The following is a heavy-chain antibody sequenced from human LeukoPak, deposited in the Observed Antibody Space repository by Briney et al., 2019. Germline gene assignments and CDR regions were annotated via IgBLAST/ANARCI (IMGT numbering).Heavy chain of an antibody. CDR3: ARRNTAMVAGLDY. V-gene: IGHV1-8*01. Sequence: ASVKVSCKASVYTFTAYDINWVRQATGQGLEWMGWMNPNSGNTGYAQKFQGRVTMTRNTSISTAFMELSGLRSEDTAVYFCARRNTAMVAGLDYWGQGSLVTFSS. CDR1: VYTFTAYD. D-gene: IGHD5-18*01. J-gene: IGHJ4*02. CDR2: MNPNSGNT.